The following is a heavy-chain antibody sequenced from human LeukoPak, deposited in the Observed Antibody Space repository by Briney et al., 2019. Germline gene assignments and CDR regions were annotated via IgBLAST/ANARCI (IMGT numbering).Heavy chain of an antibody. J-gene: IGHJ4*02. CDR1: GFTFSDHY. CDR2: TRNKANSYTT. Sequence: PGGSLRLSCAASGFTFSDHYMDWVRQAPGKGLEWVGRTRNKANSYTTEYAASVKGRFTISRDDSKNSLYLQMNSLKTEDTAVYYCARTSGSFDFDYWGQGTLVTVSS. V-gene: IGHV3-72*01. CDR3: ARTSGSFDFDY. D-gene: IGHD1-26*01.